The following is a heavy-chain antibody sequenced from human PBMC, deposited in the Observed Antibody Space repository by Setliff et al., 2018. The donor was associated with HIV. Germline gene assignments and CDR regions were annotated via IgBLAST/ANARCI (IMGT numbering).Heavy chain of an antibody. CDR3: ARGDNWNYIGRPSLYMDV. D-gene: IGHD1-7*01. CDR2: MNPNSGNT. Sequence: ASVKVSCKASGYTFTSYDINWVRQATGQGLEWMGWMNPNSGNTGYAQKFQGRVTITRNTSISTAYMELSSLRSEDTAVYYCARGDNWNYIGRPSLYMDVWGRGTTVTVSS. V-gene: IGHV1-8*03. CDR1: GYTFTSYD. J-gene: IGHJ6*03.